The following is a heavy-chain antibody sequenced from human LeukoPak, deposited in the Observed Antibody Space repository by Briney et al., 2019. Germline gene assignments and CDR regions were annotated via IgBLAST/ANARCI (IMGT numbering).Heavy chain of an antibody. D-gene: IGHD3-22*01. J-gene: IGHJ3*02. Sequence: PSETLSLTCTVSGGSISSYYWSWIRQPPGKGLEWIGYIYYSGGTNYNPSLKSRVTISVDTSKNQFSLKLSSVTAADTAVYYCARYDYDSSGYYTPPMDAFDIWGQGTMVTVSS. CDR2: IYYSGGT. CDR1: GGSISSYY. CDR3: ARYDYDSSGYYTPPMDAFDI. V-gene: IGHV4-59*01.